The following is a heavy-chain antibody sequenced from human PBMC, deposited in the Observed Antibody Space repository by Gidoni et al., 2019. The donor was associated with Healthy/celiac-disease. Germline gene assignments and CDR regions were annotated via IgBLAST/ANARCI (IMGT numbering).Heavy chain of an antibody. CDR1: GGSFSGDY. Sequence: QVQLQQWGAGLLKPSETLSLTCAVYGGSFSGDYWSWIRQPPGKGLEWIGEINHSGSTNNNSSLNSRFTISVDTSKNQFSLKLSSVTAADTAVYYCARGVGINLGWSRVYYYYYMDVWGKGTTVTVSS. J-gene: IGHJ6*03. CDR3: ARGVGINLGWSRVYYYYYMDV. CDR2: INHSGST. D-gene: IGHD7-27*01. V-gene: IGHV4-34*01.